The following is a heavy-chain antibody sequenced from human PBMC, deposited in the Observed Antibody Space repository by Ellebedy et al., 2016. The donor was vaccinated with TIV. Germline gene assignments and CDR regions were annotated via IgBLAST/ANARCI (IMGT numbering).Heavy chain of an antibody. J-gene: IGHJ5*02. Sequence: AASVKVSCKASGYTFIDYYMHWVRQAPGQGLEWVAWIHPNSGGTSYAQKLQGWVTMTRDTSISTAYMELTRLTSDVPAVYSCARGFARVYIYGYGDHWGQGTLVTVSS. CDR3: ARGFARVYIYGYGDH. CDR1: GYTFIDYY. V-gene: IGHV1-2*04. D-gene: IGHD5-18*01. CDR2: IHPNSGGT.